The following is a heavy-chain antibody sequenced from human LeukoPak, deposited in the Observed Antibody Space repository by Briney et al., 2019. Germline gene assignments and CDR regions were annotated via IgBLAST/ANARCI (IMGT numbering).Heavy chain of an antibody. J-gene: IGHJ3*02. CDR1: GYTFTSYG. CDR3: ARVADILTGYDAFDI. D-gene: IGHD3-9*01. CDR2: ISAYNGNT. V-gene: IGHV1-18*01. Sequence: ASVKVSCKASGYTFTSYGISWVRQAPGQGLEWMGWISAYNGNTNYAQKLQGRVTMTTGTSTSTAYMELRSLRSDDTAVYCCARVADILTGYDAFDIWGQGTMVTVSS.